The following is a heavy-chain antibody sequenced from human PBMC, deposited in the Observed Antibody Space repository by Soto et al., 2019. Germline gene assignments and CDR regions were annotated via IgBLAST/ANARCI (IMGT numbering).Heavy chain of an antibody. Sequence: QVQLVESGGGVVQPGRSLRLSCAASGFTFSSYGMHWVRQAPGKGLEWVAVIWYDGSNKYYADSVKGRFTISRDNSKNTLYLQMNSLRAEDTAVYYCARGYYDILTGYYVDYWGQGTLVTVSS. V-gene: IGHV3-33*01. D-gene: IGHD3-9*01. CDR2: IWYDGSNK. J-gene: IGHJ4*02. CDR1: GFTFSSYG. CDR3: ARGYYDILTGYYVDY.